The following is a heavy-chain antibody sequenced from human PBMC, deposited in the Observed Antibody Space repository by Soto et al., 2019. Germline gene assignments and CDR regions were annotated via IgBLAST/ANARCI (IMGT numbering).Heavy chain of an antibody. J-gene: IGHJ6*01. CDR1: GYTFTSYG. Sequence: SGKVSCKASGYTFTSYGISWVRQAPGQGLEWMGGIIPIFGTANYAQKFQGRVTITADKSTSTAYMELSSLRSEDTAVYYCARGSYYYDTSGSRARDYYYYGMDVW. D-gene: IGHD3-22*01. CDR2: IIPIFGTA. CDR3: ARGSYYYDTSGSRARDYYYYGMDV. V-gene: IGHV1-69*06.